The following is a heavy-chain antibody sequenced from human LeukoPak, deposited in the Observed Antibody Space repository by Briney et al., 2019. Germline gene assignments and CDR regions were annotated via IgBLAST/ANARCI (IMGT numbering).Heavy chain of an antibody. J-gene: IGHJ3*02. CDR3: ASASSSRNAFDI. V-gene: IGHV3-7*01. D-gene: IGHD6-6*01. CDR2: IKQDGSEK. CDR1: GFTFSSYW. Sequence: GGSLRLSCAASGFTFSSYWMSWVRQAPWKGLEWVANIKQDGSEKYYVDSVKGRFTISRDNAKNSLYLQMNSLRAEDTAVYYCASASSSRNAFDIWGQGTMVTVSS.